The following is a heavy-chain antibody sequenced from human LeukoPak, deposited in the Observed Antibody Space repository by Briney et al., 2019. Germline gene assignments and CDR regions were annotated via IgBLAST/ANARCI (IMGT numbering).Heavy chain of an antibody. D-gene: IGHD5-24*01. CDR2: TYYRSKWYY. CDR1: GDSVSSINGA. V-gene: IGHV6-1*01. J-gene: IGHJ4*02. CDR3: ARDYKYAFDN. Sequence: SQTLSLTCAISGDSVSSINGAWNWVRQSPSRGLEWLGRTYYRSKWYYDYASSIQGRISINPDASKNQFSLLLHSVTPEDTAVYYCARDYKYAFDNWGQGTLVTVSS.